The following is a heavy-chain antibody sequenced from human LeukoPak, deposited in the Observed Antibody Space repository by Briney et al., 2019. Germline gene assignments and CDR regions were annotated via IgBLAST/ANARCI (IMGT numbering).Heavy chain of an antibody. D-gene: IGHD6-13*01. J-gene: IGHJ4*02. CDR3: ARGRLRAALDY. CDR1: GGSFSGYY. CDR2: INHSGST. Sequence: PSETLSLTCAVYGGSFSGYYWSWIRQPPGKGPEWIGEINHSGSTNYNPSLKSRVTISVDTSKNQFSLKLSSVTAADTAVYYCARGRLRAALDYWGQGTLVTVSS. V-gene: IGHV4-34*01.